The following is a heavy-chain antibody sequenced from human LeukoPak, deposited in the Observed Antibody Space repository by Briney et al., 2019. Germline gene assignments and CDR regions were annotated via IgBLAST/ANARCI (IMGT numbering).Heavy chain of an antibody. V-gene: IGHV4-4*02. J-gene: IGHJ4*02. Sequence: SETLSLTCAVSGGSISSSNWWSWVRPPPGKGLEWIGEIYHSGSTNYNPSLKSRVTIAVDKSKNQFSLKLSSVTAADTAVYYCARASHDYGDYSHFDYWGQGTLVTVSS. D-gene: IGHD4-17*01. CDR1: GGSISSSNW. CDR2: IYHSGST. CDR3: ARASHDYGDYSHFDY.